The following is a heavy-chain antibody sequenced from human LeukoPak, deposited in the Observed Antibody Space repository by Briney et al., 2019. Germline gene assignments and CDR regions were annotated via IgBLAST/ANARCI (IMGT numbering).Heavy chain of an antibody. Sequence: ASVKVSCKPSGYIFAHNGISWVRQAPGQGPEWMGWISAYNGNTNYAQKLQGRVTMTTDTSTSTAYMELRSLRSDDTAVYYCARDRSHVLRYFDWLGTDYYYYGMDVWGQGTTVTVSS. CDR3: ARDRSHVLRYFDWLGTDYYYYGMDV. CDR1: GYIFAHNG. CDR2: ISAYNGNT. J-gene: IGHJ6*02. D-gene: IGHD3-9*01. V-gene: IGHV1-18*01.